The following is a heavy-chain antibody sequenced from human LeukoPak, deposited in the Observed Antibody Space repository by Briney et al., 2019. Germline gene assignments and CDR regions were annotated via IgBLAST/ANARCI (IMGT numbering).Heavy chain of an antibody. V-gene: IGHV1-8*03. CDR3: ARGGRSYRYNWFDP. D-gene: IGHD4-11*01. CDR2: MNPNSGNT. J-gene: IGHJ5*02. Sequence: ASVKVSCKASGYTFTSYDINWVRQATGQGLEWMGWMNPNSGNTGYAQKFQGRVTITRNTSISTAYMELSSLRSEDAAVYYCARGGRSYRYNWFDPWGQGTLVTVSS. CDR1: GYTFTSYD.